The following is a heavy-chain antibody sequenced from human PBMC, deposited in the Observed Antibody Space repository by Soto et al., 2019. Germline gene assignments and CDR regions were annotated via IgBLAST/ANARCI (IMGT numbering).Heavy chain of an antibody. Sequence: QVQLVQSGAEVKKPGASVKVSCKASGYTFTSYDINWVRQATGQGLEWMGWMNPNSGNTGYAQKFQGRVTMTRNTSIRTAYMELSSLRSEDTAVYYCARVPRYCTNGVCSNWFDPWGQGTLVTVSS. CDR3: ARVPRYCTNGVCSNWFDP. V-gene: IGHV1-8*01. D-gene: IGHD2-8*01. J-gene: IGHJ5*02. CDR1: GYTFTSYD. CDR2: MNPNSGNT.